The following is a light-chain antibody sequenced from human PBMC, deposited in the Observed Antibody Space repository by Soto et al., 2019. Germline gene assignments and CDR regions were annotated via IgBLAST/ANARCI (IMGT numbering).Light chain of an antibody. V-gene: IGKV1-5*01. CDR2: DAS. CDR1: QSIGTW. Sequence: DIQMTQSPSTLSAFVGDRVTITCRASQSIGTWLAWYQQQPGKAPKLLIYDASSLESGVPSRFSGSGSGTEFTLTISSLQPDDFATYYCQQYNSYPLTFGGGTKVDIK. J-gene: IGKJ4*01. CDR3: QQYNSYPLT.